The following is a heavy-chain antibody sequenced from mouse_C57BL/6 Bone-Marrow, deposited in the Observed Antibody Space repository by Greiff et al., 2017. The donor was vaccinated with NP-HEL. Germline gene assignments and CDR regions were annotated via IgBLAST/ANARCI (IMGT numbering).Heavy chain of an antibody. CDR3: ARFCYYYGSSYGYAMDY. D-gene: IGHD1-1*01. Sequence: EVQLQQSGGDLVKPGGSLKLSCAASGFTFSSYTMSWVRQTPEKRLEWVATISGGGGNTYYPESVKGRFTISRDNAKNTLYLQMSSLRSEDTALYYCARFCYYYGSSYGYAMDYWGQGTSVTVSS. CDR2: ISGGGGNT. CDR1: GFTFSSYT. J-gene: IGHJ4*01. V-gene: IGHV5-9*04.